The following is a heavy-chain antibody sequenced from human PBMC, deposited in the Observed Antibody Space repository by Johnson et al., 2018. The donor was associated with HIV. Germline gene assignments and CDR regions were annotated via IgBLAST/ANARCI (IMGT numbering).Heavy chain of an antibody. J-gene: IGHJ3*02. V-gene: IGHV3-49*04. D-gene: IGHD1-1*01. CDR3: TTDLSPGRGAFDI. Sequence: VQLVESGGGLVQPGRSLRLSCKTSGFTFGNYAINWVRQAPGKGLEWIGFIRSKTYGGTTKYAASVTGRFTISRDDSKNTVYLQMNSLKTEDTAVYYCTTDLSPGRGAFDIWGQGIMVTVSS. CDR2: IRSKTYGGTT. CDR1: GFTFGNYA.